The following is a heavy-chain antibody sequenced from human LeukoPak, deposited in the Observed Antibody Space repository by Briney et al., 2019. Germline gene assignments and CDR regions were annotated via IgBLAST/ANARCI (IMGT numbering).Heavy chain of an antibody. D-gene: IGHD6-25*01. CDR3: ARAIAAEPGMDV. CDR1: GGTFSSCA. CDR2: IIPIFGTA. V-gene: IGHV1-69*13. Sequence: GASVKVSCKASGGTFSSCAISWVRQAPGQGLEWMGGIIPIFGTANYAQKFQGRVTITADESTSTAYMELSSLRSEDTAVYYCARAIAAEPGMDVWGQGTTVTVSS. J-gene: IGHJ6*02.